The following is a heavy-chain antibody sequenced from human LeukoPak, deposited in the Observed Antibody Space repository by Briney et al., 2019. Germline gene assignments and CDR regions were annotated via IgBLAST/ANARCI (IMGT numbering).Heavy chain of an antibody. J-gene: IGHJ4*02. CDR3: AKDSNFWSGYYYYFDY. V-gene: IGHV3-23*01. Sequence: GGSLRLSCAASGFTFSSYAMSWVRQAPGKGLEWVSAISGSGSSTYYADSVKGRFTISRDNSKNTLYLQMNSLRAEDTAVYYCAKDSNFWSGYYYYFDYWGQGTLVTVSS. D-gene: IGHD3-3*01. CDR2: ISGSGSST. CDR1: GFTFSSYA.